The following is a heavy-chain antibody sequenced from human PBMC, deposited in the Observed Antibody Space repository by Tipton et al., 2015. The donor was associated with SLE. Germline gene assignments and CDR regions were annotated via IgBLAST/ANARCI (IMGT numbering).Heavy chain of an antibody. D-gene: IGHD1-26*01. J-gene: IGHJ4*02. CDR3: AREGGSYYPSYYFDY. CDR1: GFTFSTYW. V-gene: IGHV3-7*01. CDR2: IKQDGGEQ. Sequence: GSLRLSCAASGFTFSTYWMSWVRQAPGKGLEWVANIKQDGGEQNYVDSVKGRLIISRDNAKNALYLQMTNRRAEDTAVYYCAREGGSYYPSYYFDYWGQGTLVTVSS.